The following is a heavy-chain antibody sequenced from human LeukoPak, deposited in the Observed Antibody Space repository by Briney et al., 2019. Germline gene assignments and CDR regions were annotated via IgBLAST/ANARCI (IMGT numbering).Heavy chain of an antibody. CDR2: INPSGGST. V-gene: IGHV1-46*01. J-gene: IGHJ4*02. CDR3: ARDQSNWVLFDY. D-gene: IGHD7-27*01. Sequence: ASVKVSCKASGYTFTSYYMRWVRQAPGQGLEWMGIINPSGGSTSYAQKFQGRVTMTRDTSTSTVYMELSSLRSEDTAVYYCARDQSNWVLFDYWGQGTLVTVSS. CDR1: GYTFTSYY.